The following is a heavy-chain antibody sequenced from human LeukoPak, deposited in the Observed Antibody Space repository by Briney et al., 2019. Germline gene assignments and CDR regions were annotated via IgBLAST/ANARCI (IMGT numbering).Heavy chain of an antibody. D-gene: IGHD1-14*01. CDR1: GFTFSSYW. Sequence: GGSLRLSCAASGFTFSSYWMTWVRQAPGKGLEWVANIKEDGSEKKYVDSVKGRFTISRDNAKNSLYLQMNSLRVEDTAVYYCARAQTAGLDVWGKGTTVTVSS. V-gene: IGHV3-7*01. CDR3: ARAQTAGLDV. CDR2: IKEDGSEK. J-gene: IGHJ6*04.